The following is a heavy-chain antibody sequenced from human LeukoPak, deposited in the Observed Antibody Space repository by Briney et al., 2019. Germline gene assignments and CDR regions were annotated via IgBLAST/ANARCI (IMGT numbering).Heavy chain of an antibody. CDR3: ARAETYYYDSSGYRIEYFQH. CDR1: GYTFTGYY. CDR2: INPNSGGT. D-gene: IGHD3-22*01. V-gene: IGHV1-2*06. J-gene: IGHJ1*01. Sequence: ASVKVSCKASGYTFTGYYMHWVRQAPGQGLEWMGRINPNSGGTNYAQKFQGRVTMTRDTSISTAYMELSRLRSEDTAVYYCARAETYYYDSSGYRIEYFQHWGQGTLVTVSS.